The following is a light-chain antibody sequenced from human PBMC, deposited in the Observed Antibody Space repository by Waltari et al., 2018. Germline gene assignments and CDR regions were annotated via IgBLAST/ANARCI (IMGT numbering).Light chain of an antibody. Sequence: EIVLTQSPATLSLSPGERATLSCRASQSVSRYLAWYQHRPGQAPRLLIYDASNRATGIPARFSGSGSGTDFTLTISSLEPEDFATYYCQQSYSTPYTFGQGTKLEIK. V-gene: IGKV3-11*01. J-gene: IGKJ2*01. CDR1: QSVSRY. CDR3: QQSYSTPYT. CDR2: DAS.